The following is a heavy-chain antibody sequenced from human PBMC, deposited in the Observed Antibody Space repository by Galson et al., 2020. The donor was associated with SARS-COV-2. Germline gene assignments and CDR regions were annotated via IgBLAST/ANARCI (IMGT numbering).Heavy chain of an antibody. D-gene: IGHD4-17*01. CDR2: ISYSGSN. V-gene: IGHV4-59*01. Sequence: ETSETLSLTCSVSDVSMTSYYWSWIRQPPGKGLEWIGYISYSGSNSYNPSLRSRVTILVELSKNKFSLNLSSVTAADTAVYYCARDPAPLYGDNYYNGMDVWGRGTTVTVSS. CDR1: DVSMTSYY. CDR3: ARDPAPLYGDNYYNGMDV. J-gene: IGHJ6*02.